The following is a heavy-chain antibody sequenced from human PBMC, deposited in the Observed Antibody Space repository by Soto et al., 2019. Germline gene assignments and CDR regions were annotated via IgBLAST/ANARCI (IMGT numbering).Heavy chain of an antibody. J-gene: IGHJ6*02. CDR2: IYYSGST. V-gene: IGHV4-39*01. Sequence: SETLSLTCTVSGGSISSSSYYWGWIRQPPGKGLEWIGSIYYSGSTYYNPSLKSRVTISVDTSKNQFSLKLSSVTAADTAVYYCARLLLAPEYSSGWYSLGLGYYYGMDVWGQGTTVTVSS. CDR3: ARLLLAPEYSSGWYSLGLGYYYGMDV. D-gene: IGHD6-19*01. CDR1: GGSISSSSYY.